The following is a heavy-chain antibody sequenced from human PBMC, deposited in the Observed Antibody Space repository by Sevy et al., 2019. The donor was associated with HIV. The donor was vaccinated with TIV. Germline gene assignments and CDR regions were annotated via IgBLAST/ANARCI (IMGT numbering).Heavy chain of an antibody. CDR1: GVSVSSDTYY. Sequence: SETLSLTCAVSGVSVSSDTYYWSWIRQPPGKGLEWIGYVYHTGSTNYSPSFKSRVTISIDTSKNQFSLRLFSVAAADTAMYYCAREPYFFDKSGYFWDYWGQGILVTVSS. J-gene: IGHJ4*02. CDR2: VYHTGST. D-gene: IGHD3-22*01. V-gene: IGHV4-61*01. CDR3: AREPYFFDKSGYFWDY.